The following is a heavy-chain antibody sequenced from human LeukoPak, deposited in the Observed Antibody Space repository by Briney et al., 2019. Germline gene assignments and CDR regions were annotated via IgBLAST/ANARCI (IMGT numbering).Heavy chain of an antibody. D-gene: IGHD2-21*01. V-gene: IGHV3-74*01. CDR3: ARGRPHGDDY. J-gene: IGHJ4*02. CDR2: IASDGSST. CDR1: GFTFSSXW. Sequence: GGSLRLSCAASGFTFSSXWMNWVRQAPGKGLVWVSRIASDGSSTTYADSVKGRFSISRDNAKNTLYLQMNSLRVEDTAVYYCARGRPHGDDYWGQGTLVTVSS.